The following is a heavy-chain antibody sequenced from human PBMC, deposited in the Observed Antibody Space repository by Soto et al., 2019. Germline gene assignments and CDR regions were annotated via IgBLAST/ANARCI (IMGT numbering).Heavy chain of an antibody. D-gene: IGHD6-13*01. Sequence: GGSLRLSCAASGFTFSSYAMSWVRQAPGKGLEWVSAISGSGGSTYYADSVKGRFTISRDNSKNTLYLQMNSLRAEDTAVYYCANSGSSWYVEDPEYFQHWGQGTLVTVSS. V-gene: IGHV3-23*01. CDR1: GFTFSSYA. CDR3: ANSGSSWYVEDPEYFQH. CDR2: ISGSGGST. J-gene: IGHJ1*01.